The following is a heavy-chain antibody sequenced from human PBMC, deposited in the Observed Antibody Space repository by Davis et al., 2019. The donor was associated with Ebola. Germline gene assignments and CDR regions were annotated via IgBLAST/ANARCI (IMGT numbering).Heavy chain of an antibody. V-gene: IGHV4-39*07. CDR1: GGSVSSTSDY. Sequence: MPSETLSLTCTVSGGSVSSTSDYWGWIRQPPGKGLEWIGSIYYSGSTNYNPSLKSRATISVDTSKNQFSLKLSSVTAADTAVYYCASWRWAVYFFDYWGQGAPVTVSS. D-gene: IGHD3-3*01. CDR2: IYYSGST. CDR3: ASWRWAVYFFDY. J-gene: IGHJ4*02.